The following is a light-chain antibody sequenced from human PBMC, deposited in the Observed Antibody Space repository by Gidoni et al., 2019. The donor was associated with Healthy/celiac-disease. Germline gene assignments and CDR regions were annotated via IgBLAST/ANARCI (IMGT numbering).Light chain of an antibody. CDR3: HQYNSYSPLT. CDR2: KAS. J-gene: IGKJ1*01. CDR1: QSISTW. Sequence: DIQMNQSPSTLSAAVGDQATITCRARQSISTWLAWYQQKPGKAPKLLNYKASRLESWVPSRFSGSRSATEFTLTFSSLQPDDFATYYCHQYNSYSPLTFGQGTKVEIK. V-gene: IGKV1-5*03.